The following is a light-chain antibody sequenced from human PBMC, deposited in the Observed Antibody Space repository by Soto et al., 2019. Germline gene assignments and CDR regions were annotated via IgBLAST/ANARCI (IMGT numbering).Light chain of an antibody. CDR2: EGS. CDR3: CSYAGSSTFV. Sequence: SVLTQPASVSESPGQSITISCTGTSSDVGNYNLVSWYQQHPGKAPKLMIYEGSKRPSGVSNRFSGSKSGNTASLTISGLQAEDEADYYCCSYAGSSTFVFGGGTKVTVL. CDR1: SSDVGNYNL. V-gene: IGLV2-23*03. J-gene: IGLJ2*01.